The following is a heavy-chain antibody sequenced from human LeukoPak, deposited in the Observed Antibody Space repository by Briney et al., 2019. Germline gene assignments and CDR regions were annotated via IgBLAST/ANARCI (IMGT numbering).Heavy chain of an antibody. CDR3: ARESISGHRDFDY. Sequence: GGSLRLSCAASGFTFSSYSMNWLRQAPGKGLEWLSYISSGSRTIYYADSVKGRFTVSRDNAKSSLYLQMNSLRAEDTAVYYCARESISGHRDFDYWSQGALVTVSS. D-gene: IGHD1-26*01. CDR1: GFTFSSYS. J-gene: IGHJ4*02. V-gene: IGHV3-48*01. CDR2: ISSGSRTI.